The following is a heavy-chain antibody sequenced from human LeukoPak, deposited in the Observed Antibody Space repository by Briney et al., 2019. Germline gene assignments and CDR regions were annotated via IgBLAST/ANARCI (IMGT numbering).Heavy chain of an antibody. CDR3: ARGRGYCSSTDCSTPFDS. CDR2: ISTSSGAI. D-gene: IGHD2-2*01. J-gene: IGHJ4*02. V-gene: IGHV3-48*04. CDR1: GFTFSSYS. Sequence: GGSLRLSCAASGFTFSSYSMNWVRQAPGKGLEWVSDISTSSGAIYYADSVKGRFTISRDNAKRSLYLQMNSLRAEDTAVYYCARGRGYCSSTDCSTPFDSWGQGALVTVSS.